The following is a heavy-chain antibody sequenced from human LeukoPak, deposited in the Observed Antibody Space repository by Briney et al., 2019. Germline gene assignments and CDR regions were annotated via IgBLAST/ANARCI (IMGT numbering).Heavy chain of an antibody. CDR3: ARDGPSDGYYDSSGYYYYFDY. J-gene: IGHJ4*02. V-gene: IGHV4-39*07. CDR2: IYYSGST. D-gene: IGHD3-22*01. CDR1: GGSISSSSYY. Sequence: SETLSLTCTVSGGSISSSSYYWGRIRQPPGKGLEWIGSIYYSGSTYYNPSLKSRVTIAVDTSKNQFSLKLSSVTAADTAVFYCARDGPSDGYYDSSGYYYYFDYWGQGTLVTVSS.